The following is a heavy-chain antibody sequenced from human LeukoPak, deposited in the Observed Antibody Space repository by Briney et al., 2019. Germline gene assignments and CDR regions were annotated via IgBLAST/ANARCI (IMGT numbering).Heavy chain of an antibody. CDR2: IYHSGST. J-gene: IGHJ5*02. CDR3: ARDTIAAAGHGEGWFDP. V-gene: IGHV4-4*02. Sequence: PSETLSLTCAVSGGSISSSNWWSWVRQPPGKGLEWIGEIYHSGSTNYNPSLKSRVTISVDKSKNQFSLKLSSVTAADTAVYYCARDTIAAAGHGEGWFDPWGQGTLVTVSS. D-gene: IGHD6-13*01. CDR1: GGSISSSNW.